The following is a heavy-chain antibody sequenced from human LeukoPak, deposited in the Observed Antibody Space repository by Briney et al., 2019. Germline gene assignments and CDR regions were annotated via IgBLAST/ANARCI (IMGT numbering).Heavy chain of an antibody. CDR3: AKDGPGGDSNYYYYGVDV. CDR2: INGDGSRT. CDR1: GFSFSSYW. V-gene: IGHV3-74*01. D-gene: IGHD3-16*01. Sequence: PGGSLRLSCAASGFSFSSYWMHWVRQAPGKGLVWVSRINGDGSRTYYADSVKGRFTISRDNAKNTLYLQMNSLRAEDTAVYYCAKDGPGGDSNYYYYGVDVWGQGTTVTVSS. J-gene: IGHJ6*02.